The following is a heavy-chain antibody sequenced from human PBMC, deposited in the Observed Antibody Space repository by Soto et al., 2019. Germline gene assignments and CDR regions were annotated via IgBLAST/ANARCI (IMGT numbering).Heavy chain of an antibody. V-gene: IGHV4-30-4*01. CDR3: ASTYYYGSLGSDAFDI. Sequence: QVQLQESGPGLVKPSQTLSLTCTVSGGSISSGDYYWRWIRQPPGKGLEWIGYIYYSGSTYYNPSLKSRVTISVDTSKNQFSLKLSSVTAADTAVYYCASTYYYGSLGSDAFDIWGQGTMVTVSS. D-gene: IGHD3-10*01. J-gene: IGHJ3*02. CDR2: IYYSGST. CDR1: GGSISSGDYY.